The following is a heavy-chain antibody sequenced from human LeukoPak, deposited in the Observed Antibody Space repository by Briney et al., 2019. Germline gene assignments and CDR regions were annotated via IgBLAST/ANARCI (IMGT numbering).Heavy chain of an antibody. D-gene: IGHD2-8*01. CDR3: ARSEMGYYYYYMDV. Sequence: PGGSLRLSCAASGFTFDDYGMSRVRQAPGKGLEWVSGINWNGGSTGYADSVKGRFTISRDNAKNSLYLQMNSLRAEDTGVYYCARSEMGYYYYYMDVWGKGTTVTVSS. J-gene: IGHJ6*03. CDR2: INWNGGST. CDR1: GFTFDDYG. V-gene: IGHV3-20*04.